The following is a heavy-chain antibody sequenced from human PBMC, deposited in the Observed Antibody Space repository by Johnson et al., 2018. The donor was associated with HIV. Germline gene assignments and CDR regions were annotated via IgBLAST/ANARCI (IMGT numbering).Heavy chain of an antibody. V-gene: IGHV3-30*03. CDR1: GFTFSGYG. J-gene: IGHJ3*02. Sequence: QVLLVESGGGVVQPGRSLRLSCAASGFTFSGYGMHWVRQAPGKGLEWVAVISFDGRNKYYVDSVKGRFTISRDNAKNSLYLQMNSLRAEDTAVYYCARISQHHNSDAFDIWGQGTMVTVSS. D-gene: IGHD1-1*01. CDR3: ARISQHHNSDAFDI. CDR2: ISFDGRNK.